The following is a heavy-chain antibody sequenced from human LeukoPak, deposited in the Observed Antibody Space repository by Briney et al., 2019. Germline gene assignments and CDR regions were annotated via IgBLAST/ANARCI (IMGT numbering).Heavy chain of an antibody. CDR2: VKQDGSEK. CDR3: ARGLGINGLALDM. Sequence: GGSLRLSCAAAGFTFSSNWMSWVRQAPGKGLQWVANVKQDGSEKYYVDSVKGRFTISRDNAKKSLYLQMNSLRGEDTAVYYCARGLGINGLALDMWGQGTMVTVSS. D-gene: IGHD3-10*01. J-gene: IGHJ3*02. V-gene: IGHV3-7*05. CDR1: GFTFSSNW.